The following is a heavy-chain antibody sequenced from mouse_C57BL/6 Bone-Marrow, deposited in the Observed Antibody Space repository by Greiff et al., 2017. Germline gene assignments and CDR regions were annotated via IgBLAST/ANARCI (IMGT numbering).Heavy chain of an antibody. Sequence: QVQLQQPGAELVKPGASVKLSCKASGYTFTSYWIPWVKQRPGQGLEWIGDIYPGSGSTNYNGKFKSKATLTVDTSSSTAYMQLSSLTAEDSAVYYCARSWLLLDYWGQGTTLTVSS. CDR2: IYPGSGST. D-gene: IGHD2-3*01. CDR3: ARSWLLLDY. J-gene: IGHJ2*01. CDR1: GYTFTSYW. V-gene: IGHV1-55*01.